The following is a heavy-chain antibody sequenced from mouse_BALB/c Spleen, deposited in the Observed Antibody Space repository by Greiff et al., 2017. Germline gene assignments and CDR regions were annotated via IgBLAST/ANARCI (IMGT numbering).Heavy chain of an antibody. D-gene: IGHD2-12*01. V-gene: IGHV1-9*01. CDR3: ARGGYSRAWFAY. CDR2: ILPGSGST. Sequence: QVQLKQSGAELMKPGASVKISCKATGYTFSSYWIEWVKQRPGHGLEWIGEILPGSGSTNYNEKFKGKATFTADTSSNTAYMQLSSLTSEDSAVYYGARGGYSRAWFAYWGQGTLVTVSA. J-gene: IGHJ3*01. CDR1: GYTFSSYW.